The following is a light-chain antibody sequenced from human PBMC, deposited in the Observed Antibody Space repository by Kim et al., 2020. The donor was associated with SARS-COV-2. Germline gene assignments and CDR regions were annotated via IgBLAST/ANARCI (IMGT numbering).Light chain of an antibody. CDR1: QSINTC. J-gene: IGKJ1*01. CDR2: SAS. CDR3: QQLKAYPGT. V-gene: IGKV1-9*01. Sequence: DIQMTQSPSSLSASVGDRVTITCRASQSINTCLAWYQQKQGKAPKLLIFSASTLQSGVPSRFSGSGSGAVFTLTISSLQPEDFATYYCQQLKAYPGTFCQGTKVDIK.